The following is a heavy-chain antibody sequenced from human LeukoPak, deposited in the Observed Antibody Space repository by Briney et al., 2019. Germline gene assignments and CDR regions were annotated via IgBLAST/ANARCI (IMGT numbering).Heavy chain of an antibody. V-gene: IGHV3-30-3*01. CDR1: GFTFSSYT. J-gene: IGHJ6*02. CDR2: ISYDGSNK. CDR3: ASLWSAVAGSAGMDV. D-gene: IGHD6-19*01. Sequence: GGSLRLSCAASGFTFSSYTMHWVRQAPGKGLEWVAVISYDGSNKYYTDSVKGRFTISRDNSKNTLYLQMNSLRTEDMAVYYCASLWSAVAGSAGMDVWGRGTTVTVSS.